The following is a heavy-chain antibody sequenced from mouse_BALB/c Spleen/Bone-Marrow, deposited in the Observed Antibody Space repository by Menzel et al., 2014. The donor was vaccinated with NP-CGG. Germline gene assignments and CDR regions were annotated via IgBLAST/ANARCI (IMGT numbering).Heavy chain of an antibody. J-gene: IGHJ4*01. CDR2: INPSTGYT. CDR3: ARPPYYYGSSYDAMGY. V-gene: IGHV1-7*01. D-gene: IGHD1-1*01. CDR1: GYTFTSYW. Sequence: VQLKQSGAELAKPGASVKMSCKASGYTFTSYWMHWVKQRPGQGLEWIGYINPSTGYTEYNQKFKDKATLTADKSSSTAYMQLSSLTSEDSAVYYCARPPYYYGSSYDAMGYWGQGTSVTVSS.